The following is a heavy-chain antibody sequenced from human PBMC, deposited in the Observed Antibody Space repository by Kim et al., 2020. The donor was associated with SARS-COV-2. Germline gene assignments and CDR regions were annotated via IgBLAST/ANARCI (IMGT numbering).Heavy chain of an antibody. CDR3: ARVFQGVYDSSGYSEENYYYYGMDV. CDR1: GYTFTSYA. CDR2: INAGNGNT. Sequence: ASVKVSCKASGYTFTSYAMHWVRQAPGQRLEWMGWINAGNGNTKYSQKFQGRVTITRDTSASTAYMELSSLRSEDTAVYYCARVFQGVYDSSGYSEENYYYYGMDVWGQGTTVTVSS. V-gene: IGHV1-3*01. J-gene: IGHJ6*02. D-gene: IGHD3-22*01.